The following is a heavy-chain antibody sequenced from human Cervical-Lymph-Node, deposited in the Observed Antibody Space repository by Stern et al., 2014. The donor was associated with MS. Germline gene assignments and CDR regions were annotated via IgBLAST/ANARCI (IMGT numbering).Heavy chain of an antibody. J-gene: IGHJ6*02. CDR2: IIPIFGTA. CDR1: GGTFSSYA. D-gene: IGHD2-8*01. Sequence: VQLVESGAEVKKPGSSVKVSCKASGGTFSSYAISWVRQAPGQGLEWMGGIIPIFGTANYAQKFQGRVTITADESTSTAYMELSSLRSEDTAVYYCARVLGQYCTNGVCYTLGYYGMDVWGQGTTVTVSS. V-gene: IGHV1-69*01. CDR3: ARVLGQYCTNGVCYTLGYYGMDV.